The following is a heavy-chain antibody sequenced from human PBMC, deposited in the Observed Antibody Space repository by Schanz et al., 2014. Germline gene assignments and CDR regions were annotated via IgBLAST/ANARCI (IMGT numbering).Heavy chain of an antibody. Sequence: VELVESGGGLVQPGGSLRLSCAASGFSFSDHAMDWVRQAPGKGLEWVSSISSGGGSTYYADSVKGRFTISRDNSKNSLYLQMNSLRAEDTAVYYCARIGGSVFDYWAQGTLVTVSS. CDR3: ARIGGSVFDY. CDR2: ISSGGGST. CDR1: GFSFSDHA. J-gene: IGHJ4*02. V-gene: IGHV3-11*01. D-gene: IGHD3-10*01.